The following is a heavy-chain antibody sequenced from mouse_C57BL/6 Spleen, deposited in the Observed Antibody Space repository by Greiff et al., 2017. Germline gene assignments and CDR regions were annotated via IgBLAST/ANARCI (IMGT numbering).Heavy chain of an antibody. CDR3: AREGLLPHWYFDV. Sequence: EVQLVESGPGLVKPSQSLSLTCSVTGYSITSGYYWNWIRQFPGNKLEWMGYISYDGSNNYNPSLKNRISITRDTSKNQFFLKLNSVTTEDTATYYCAREGLLPHWYFDVWGTGTTVTVSS. D-gene: IGHD1-1*01. J-gene: IGHJ1*03. CDR2: ISYDGSN. V-gene: IGHV3-6*01. CDR1: GYSITSGYY.